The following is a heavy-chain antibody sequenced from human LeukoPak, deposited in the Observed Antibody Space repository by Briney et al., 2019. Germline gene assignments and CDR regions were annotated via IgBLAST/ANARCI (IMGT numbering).Heavy chain of an antibody. Sequence: ASVKVSCEASGGTFSSYAISWVRQAPGQGLEWMGWINPNSGGTNYAQKFQGRVTMTRDTSISTAYMELSRLRSDDTAVYYCAASEALVLIDYWGQGTLVTVSS. V-gene: IGHV1-2*02. D-gene: IGHD2-8*02. J-gene: IGHJ4*02. CDR1: GGTFSSYA. CDR3: AASEALVLIDY. CDR2: INPNSGGT.